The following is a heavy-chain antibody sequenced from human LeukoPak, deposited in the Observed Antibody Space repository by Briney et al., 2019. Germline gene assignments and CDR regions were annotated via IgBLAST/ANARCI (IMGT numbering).Heavy chain of an antibody. Sequence: ASVKVSCKASGYTFSKYSINWVRQAPGQGLEWMGWISGYNGKTNYAQKLQDRVTMTTDTSTSTAYMELRSLRSDDTAVYYCARGVRIAVAGYIDCWGQGTLVTVSS. J-gene: IGHJ4*02. CDR1: GYTFSKYS. CDR3: ARGVRIAVAGYIDC. CDR2: ISGYNGKT. V-gene: IGHV1-18*01. D-gene: IGHD6-19*01.